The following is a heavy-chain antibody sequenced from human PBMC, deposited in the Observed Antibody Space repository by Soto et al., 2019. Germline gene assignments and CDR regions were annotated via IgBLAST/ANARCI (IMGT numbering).Heavy chain of an antibody. CDR2: IYYSGST. CDR1: GGSISSYY. V-gene: IGHV4-59*08. Sequence: SETLSLTCTVSGGSISSYYWSWIRQPPGKGLEWIGYIYYSGSTNYNPSLKSRVTISVDRSKNQFSLKLSSVTAADTAVYYCARHNYFFSGYYHYYYGIDVCGQGTTVTVSS. J-gene: IGHJ6*02. CDR3: ARHNYFFSGYYHYYYGIDV. D-gene: IGHD3-3*01.